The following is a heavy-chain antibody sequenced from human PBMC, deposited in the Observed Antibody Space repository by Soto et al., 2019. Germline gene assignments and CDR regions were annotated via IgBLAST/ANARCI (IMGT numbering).Heavy chain of an antibody. CDR3: TRDGSLSVLLWFGEARY. D-gene: IGHD3-10*01. V-gene: IGHV3-49*04. Sequence: GGSLRISCAASGFAFSTYTMNWVRQAPGTGLEWVGFIRSKAYGGTTEYAASVKGRFTISRDDSKSIAYLQMNSLKTEDTAVYYCTRDGSLSVLLWFGEARYWGQGTLVTVSS. J-gene: IGHJ4*02. CDR2: IRSKAYGGTT. CDR1: GFAFSTYT.